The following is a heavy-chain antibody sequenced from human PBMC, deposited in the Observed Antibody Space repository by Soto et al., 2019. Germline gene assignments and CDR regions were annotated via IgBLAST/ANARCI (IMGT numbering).Heavy chain of an antibody. J-gene: IGHJ3*02. CDR3: AGAYSSSSGFDAFDI. CDR1: GFTFSSYD. D-gene: IGHD6-6*01. Sequence: EVQLVESGGGLVQPGGSLRLSCAASGFTFSSYDMHWVRQATGKGLEWVSAIGTAGDTYYPGSVKGRFTISRENAKNSLYLQMNSLRAGDTAVYYCAGAYSSSSGFDAFDIWGQGTMVTVSS. CDR2: IGTAGDT. V-gene: IGHV3-13*01.